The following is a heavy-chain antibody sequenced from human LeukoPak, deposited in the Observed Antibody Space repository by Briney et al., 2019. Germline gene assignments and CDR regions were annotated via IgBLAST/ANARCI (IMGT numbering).Heavy chain of an antibody. J-gene: IGHJ4*02. Sequence: GRSLRLSCAASGFTFSSYAMHWVRQAPGKGLEWVAVISYDGSNKYYADSVKGRFTISRDNSKNTLFLQMNSLRAEDTAVYYCAREGKTQLAPSDYWGQGTLVTVSS. CDR1: GFTFSSYA. CDR3: AREGKTQLAPSDY. CDR2: ISYDGSNK. V-gene: IGHV3-30*04. D-gene: IGHD6-6*01.